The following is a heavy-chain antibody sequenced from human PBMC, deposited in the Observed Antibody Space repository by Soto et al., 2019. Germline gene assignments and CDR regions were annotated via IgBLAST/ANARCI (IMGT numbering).Heavy chain of an antibody. Sequence: QLQLQESGPGLVKPSETLSLTCTVSGGSISSSSYYWGWIRQPPGKGLQWIGSIYYSGSTYYNPSLKSRVTISVDTSKNQFSLRVSSVTAADTAVYYCARLAAAGTTADRYYYYYGMDVWGQGTTVTVSS. CDR1: GGSISSSSYY. J-gene: IGHJ6*02. CDR3: ARLAAAGTTADRYYYYYGMDV. V-gene: IGHV4-39*01. D-gene: IGHD6-13*01. CDR2: IYYSGST.